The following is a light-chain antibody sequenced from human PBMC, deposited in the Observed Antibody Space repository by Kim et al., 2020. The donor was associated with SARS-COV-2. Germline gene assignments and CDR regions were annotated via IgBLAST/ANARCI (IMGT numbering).Light chain of an antibody. J-gene: IGKJ5*01. CDR3: QQTYSTSIT. CDR1: QDISTH. V-gene: IGKV1-39*01. Sequence: DIQMTPSPSSLSASVGDRVTITCRASQDISTHLNWYQQRPGKAPNLLIYAASSLESGVPSRFTGSGSGTDFTLTISSLQPEDFATYFCQQTYSTSITFGQGTRLEMK. CDR2: AAS.